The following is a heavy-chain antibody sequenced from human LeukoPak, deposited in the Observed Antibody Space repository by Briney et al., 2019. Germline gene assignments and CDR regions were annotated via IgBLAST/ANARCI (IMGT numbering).Heavy chain of an antibody. J-gene: IGHJ4*02. CDR1: GFTFSSYG. CDR2: IRYDGSNK. V-gene: IGHV3-30*02. Sequence: GGSLRLSCAASGFTFSSYGMHWIRQAPGKGLEWVAFIRYDGSNKYYADSVKGRFTISRDNSKNTLYLQMNSLRAEDTAVYYCAKDQAYCGGDCPLDYWGQGTPVTVSS. D-gene: IGHD2-21*02. CDR3: AKDQAYCGGDCPLDY.